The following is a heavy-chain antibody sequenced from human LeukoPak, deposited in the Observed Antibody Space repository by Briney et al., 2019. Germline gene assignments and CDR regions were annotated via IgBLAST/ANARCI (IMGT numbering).Heavy chain of an antibody. J-gene: IGHJ4*02. CDR1: GGSSSSSNYY. V-gene: IGHV4-39*01. D-gene: IGHD3-16*02. CDR2: IYYSGST. Sequence: SETLSLTCTVSGGSSSSSNYYWGWIRQPPGKGLEWIGSIYYSGSTYYNPSLKSRVSISVDTSKNQFSLKLSSVTAADTAVYYCARVRGLGVITPYLDYWGQGTLVTVSS. CDR3: ARVRGLGVITPYLDY.